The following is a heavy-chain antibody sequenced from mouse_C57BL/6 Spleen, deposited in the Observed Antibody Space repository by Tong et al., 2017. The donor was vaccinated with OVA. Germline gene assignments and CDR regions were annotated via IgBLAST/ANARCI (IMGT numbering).Heavy chain of an antibody. J-gene: IGHJ2*01. Sequence: VQLQESGAELVKPGASVKMSCKASGYTFSSYWITWVKQRPGQGLEWIGDIYPGSGSTNYNEKFKSKATLTVDTSTSIAYMLLSSQTADESAVYYCGNTTVVAPDYWGQGTTLTVSS. D-gene: IGHD1-1*01. CDR1: GYTFSSYW. CDR3: GNTTVVAPDY. CDR2: IYPGSGST. V-gene: IGHV1-55*01.